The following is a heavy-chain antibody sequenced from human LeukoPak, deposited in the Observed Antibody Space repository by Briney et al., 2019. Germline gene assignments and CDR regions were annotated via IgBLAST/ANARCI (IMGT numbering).Heavy chain of an antibody. D-gene: IGHD6-19*01. V-gene: IGHV3-23*01. Sequence: GGSLRLSCAASGFTFSSYAMSWVRQAPGKGLEWVSAISGSGGSTYYADSVKGRFTISRDNSKNTLYLQMNSLRAEDTAVYYCAKDLDSFLGVAEYFDYWGQGTLVTVSS. CDR3: AKDLDSFLGVAEYFDY. CDR2: ISGSGGST. J-gene: IGHJ4*02. CDR1: GFTFSSYA.